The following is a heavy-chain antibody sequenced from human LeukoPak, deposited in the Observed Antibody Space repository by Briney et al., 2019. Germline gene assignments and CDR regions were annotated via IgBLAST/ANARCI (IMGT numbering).Heavy chain of an antibody. CDR1: GFTFSNYW. V-gene: IGHV3-74*01. CDR2: INSDGSST. Sequence: GGSLRLSCAASGFTFSNYWMHWVRQAPGKGLVWVSRINSDGSSTSYADSVKGRFTISRDNAKNTLYLQMNSLRAEDTAVYYCAREFLYCGGDCYYDYWGQGTLVTVSS. CDR3: AREFLYCGGDCYYDY. D-gene: IGHD2-21*02. J-gene: IGHJ4*02.